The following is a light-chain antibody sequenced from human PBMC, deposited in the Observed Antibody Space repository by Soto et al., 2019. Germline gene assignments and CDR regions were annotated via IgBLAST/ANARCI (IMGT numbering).Light chain of an antibody. CDR3: QQYTNWPPWT. V-gene: IGKV3-15*01. J-gene: IGKJ1*01. Sequence: VMTQSPATLSVSPGESATLSCRASQSVNSNLAWYQQKPGQAPRLLIYGASTRATGIPARFSGSGSGTEFTLTISSLQSEDFAVYYCQQYTNWPPWTFGQGTKVEIK. CDR1: QSVNSN. CDR2: GAS.